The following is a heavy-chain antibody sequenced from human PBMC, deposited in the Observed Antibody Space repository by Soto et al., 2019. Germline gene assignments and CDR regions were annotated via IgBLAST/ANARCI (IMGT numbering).Heavy chain of an antibody. Sequence: QVQLVQSGAEVKEPGASVTVSCKASGYTFKSYDVMWVRKAPGQGLEWMGWISGHNGKADYAENFQCSDIMTTDTSTATPSMALMGLRSDDTAVYYCARIGYIGNFAMDVWGQGTTVTVSS. CDR2: ISGHNGKA. CDR3: ARIGYIGNFAMDV. J-gene: IGHJ6*02. CDR1: GYTFKSYD. D-gene: IGHD5-12*01. V-gene: IGHV1-18*04.